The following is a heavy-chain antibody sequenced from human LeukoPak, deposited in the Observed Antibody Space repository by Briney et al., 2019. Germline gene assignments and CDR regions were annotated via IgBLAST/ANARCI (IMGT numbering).Heavy chain of an antibody. J-gene: IGHJ2*01. CDR3: ARRFPDGPYWFFDL. Sequence: PSETLSLTCAVSGGSISSSNWWSWVRQPPGKGLEWTGEIYHSGSTNYNPSLKSRVTISVDKSKNQFSLKLSSVTAADTAVYYCARRFPDGPYWFFDLWGRGTTVTVSS. V-gene: IGHV4-4*02. CDR2: IYHSGST. CDR1: GGSISSSNW. D-gene: IGHD1-14*01.